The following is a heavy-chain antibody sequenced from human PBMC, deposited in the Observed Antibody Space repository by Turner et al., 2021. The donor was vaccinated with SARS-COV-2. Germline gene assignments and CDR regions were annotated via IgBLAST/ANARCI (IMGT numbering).Heavy chain of an antibody. D-gene: IGHD3-22*01. CDR3: ARDHYYDSSGYTLDAFDI. V-gene: IGHV3-33*01. J-gene: IGHJ3*02. Sequence: QVQLVESGGGVVQPGRSLRLSCAASGFTLSRYGMHWVRQAPGKGLEWVAVIWYDGSNKYYADSAKGRFTISRDNSKNTLYLQMNSLRAEDTAVYYCARDHYYDSSGYTLDAFDIWGQGTMVTISS. CDR1: GFTLSRYG. CDR2: IWYDGSNK.